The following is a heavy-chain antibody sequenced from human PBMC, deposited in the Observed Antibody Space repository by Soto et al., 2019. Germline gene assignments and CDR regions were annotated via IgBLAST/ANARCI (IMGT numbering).Heavy chain of an antibody. CDR2: IIPIYGKT. V-gene: IGHV1-3*01. CDR3: ARDSRGGWPEPDAFDI. Sequence: ASVKVSCKASGCTFSSYAISWVRQAPGQRLEWMGWIIPIYGKTKYSQKFQGRVTITTDTSASTAYMELSSLRSEDTAVYYCARDSRGGWPEPDAFDIWGQGTMVTVSS. J-gene: IGHJ3*02. CDR1: GCTFSSYA. D-gene: IGHD3-16*01.